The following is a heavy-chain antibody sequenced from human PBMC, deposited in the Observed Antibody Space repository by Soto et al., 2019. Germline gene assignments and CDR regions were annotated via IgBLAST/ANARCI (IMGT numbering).Heavy chain of an antibody. V-gene: IGHV1-46*01. Sequence: QVQLVQSGAEVKKPGASVKLPCKASGYTFTSHYMHWVRQAPGQGLEWMGIINPSGGSTSYAQKFQGRVTMTRDKSTSTVYMELSSLRSEDTAVYFCARGSGTYYGLGGNWGQGTLVTVSS. D-gene: IGHD1-26*01. J-gene: IGHJ4*02. CDR1: GYTFTSHY. CDR2: INPSGGST. CDR3: ARGSGTYYGLGGN.